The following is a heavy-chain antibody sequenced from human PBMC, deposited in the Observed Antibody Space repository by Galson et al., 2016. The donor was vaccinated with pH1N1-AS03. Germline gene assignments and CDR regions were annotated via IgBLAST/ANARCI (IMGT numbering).Heavy chain of an antibody. D-gene: IGHD6-6*01. CDR2: IYPSWRT. Sequence: LSLTCAVSGGSIRSHYWHWIRQPPGKALEWIGYIYPSWRTNYNPSLKSRVTISVDTSKNQFTLNLTSVTAADTAVYYCARRTIIAARRGFDLWGQGTMVPVSS. J-gene: IGHJ3*01. CDR1: GGSIRSHY. V-gene: IGHV4-59*11. CDR3: ARRTIIAARRGFDL.